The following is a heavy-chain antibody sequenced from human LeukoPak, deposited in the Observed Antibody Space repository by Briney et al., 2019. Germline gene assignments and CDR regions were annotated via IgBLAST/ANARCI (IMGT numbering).Heavy chain of an antibody. V-gene: IGHV1-69*01. J-gene: IGHJ5*02. Sequence: ASVKVSCKASAGTFRTHAISWVRQASGQGLEWMGGIIPLFGTATYAQKFQGRVTITADESTDTAYLELSSLRSEDTAVYYCARGEQWLVLNWFDPWGQGTLVTVSS. CDR3: ARGEQWLVLNWFDP. D-gene: IGHD6-19*01. CDR2: IIPLFGTA. CDR1: AGTFRTHA.